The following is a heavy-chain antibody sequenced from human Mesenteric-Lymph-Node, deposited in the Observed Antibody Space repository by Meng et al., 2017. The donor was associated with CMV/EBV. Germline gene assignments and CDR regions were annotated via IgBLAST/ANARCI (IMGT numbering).Heavy chain of an antibody. CDR1: GVSLSNTAYY. CDR2: IYYSGYT. V-gene: IGHV4-31*03. J-gene: IGHJ4*01. CDR3: ARHPGGNLHHRFDN. Sequence: LRLSCTVSGVSLSNTAYYWSWIRQHPGKGLEWIGYIYYSGYTYYNPSLESRLTVSIDTSKNQFSLHLSSVTAADTAVYYCARHPGGNLHHRFDNWGHGALVTVSS. D-gene: IGHD3-10*01.